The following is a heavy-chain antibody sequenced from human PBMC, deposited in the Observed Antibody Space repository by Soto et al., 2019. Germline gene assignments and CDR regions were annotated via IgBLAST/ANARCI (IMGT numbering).Heavy chain of an antibody. CDR2: IYSAGNT. CDR1: GFTVSSNY. V-gene: IGHV3-66*01. D-gene: IGHD1-26*01. Sequence: GGSLRLSCAASGFTVSSNYMSWVCQAPGKGLEWISIIYSAGNTYYADSVKGRFTISRDNSKNTLYLQMNSLGAEDTAVYYCARDFVVGGPTINYYYGMDVWGQGTTVTVSS. J-gene: IGHJ6*02. CDR3: ARDFVVGGPTINYYYGMDV.